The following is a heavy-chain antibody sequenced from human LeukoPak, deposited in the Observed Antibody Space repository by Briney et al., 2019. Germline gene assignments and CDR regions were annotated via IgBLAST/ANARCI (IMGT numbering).Heavy chain of an antibody. CDR2: MNPNSGNS. V-gene: IGHV1-8*03. Sequence: ASVKVSCNASGYTFTSYDINWMRQAPGQALEWMGWMNPNSGNSGYAQKFQARVTISRNTSVNTAYMELSRMRSEDTAVYYCARGSAPIQLWFSGPNDAFDIWGEGTMVTVSS. J-gene: IGHJ3*02. CDR3: ARGSAPIQLWFSGPNDAFDI. CDR1: GYTFTSYD. D-gene: IGHD5-18*01.